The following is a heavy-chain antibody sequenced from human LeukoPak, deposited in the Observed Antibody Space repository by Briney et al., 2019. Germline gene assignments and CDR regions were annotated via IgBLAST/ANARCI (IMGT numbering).Heavy chain of an antibody. Sequence: SGGSLRLSCAASGFTFSNYGMHWVRQAPGKGLEWVALISYDGRNNYYADFVKGRFTISRDNSKNTLYLQMNSLRPEDTAVYFCAASSSYYYASWGQGTLVTVSS. CDR1: GFTFSNYG. CDR3: AASSSYYYAS. D-gene: IGHD6-13*01. J-gene: IGHJ4*02. V-gene: IGHV3-30*03. CDR2: ISYDGRNN.